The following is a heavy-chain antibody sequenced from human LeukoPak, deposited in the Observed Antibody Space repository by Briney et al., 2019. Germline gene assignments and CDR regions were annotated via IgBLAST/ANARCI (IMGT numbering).Heavy chain of an antibody. CDR1: GGSISSSSYY. V-gene: IGHV4-39*01. J-gene: IGHJ5*02. Sequence: SETLSLTCTVSGGSISSSSYYWGWIRQPPGKGLEWIGSIYYSGSTYYDPSLKSRVTISVDTSKNQFTLKLSSVTAADTAVYYCARRTTTYYYDSSGYSWGQGTLVTVSS. CDR2: IYYSGST. CDR3: ARRTTTYYYDSSGYS. D-gene: IGHD3-22*01.